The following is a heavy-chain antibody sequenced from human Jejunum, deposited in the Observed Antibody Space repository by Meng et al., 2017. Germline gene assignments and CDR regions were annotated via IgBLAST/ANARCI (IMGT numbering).Heavy chain of an antibody. V-gene: IGHV4-59*13. CDR3: AIVSGSGSYYNDY. J-gene: IGHJ4*02. CDR2: IYYSGSTNRGTT. CDR1: VGCMLIYN. D-gene: IGHD3-10*01. Sequence: QVQVLGPAPVMPAEALSLTCTVSVGCMLIYNWSWIRQFPGNGLEWIGYIYYSGSTNRGTTNYKPSVRSRVTRQIDTSKNQFSLNLSSVTAADTAVYFCAIVSGSGSYYNDYWGQGTLVTVSS.